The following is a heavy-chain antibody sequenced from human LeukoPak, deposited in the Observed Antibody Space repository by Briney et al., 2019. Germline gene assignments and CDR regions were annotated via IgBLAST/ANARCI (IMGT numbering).Heavy chain of an antibody. CDR2: IYYSGST. Sequence: PSETLSLTCTVSGGSISSYYWSWIRQPPGKGLEWIWYIYYSGSTNYNPSLKSRVTISVDTSKNQFSLKLSSVTAADTAVYYCARGRWTTRGGKYYFDYWGQGTLVTVSS. CDR3: ARGRWTTRGGKYYFDY. D-gene: IGHD2-15*01. CDR1: GGSISSYY. V-gene: IGHV4-59*01. J-gene: IGHJ4*02.